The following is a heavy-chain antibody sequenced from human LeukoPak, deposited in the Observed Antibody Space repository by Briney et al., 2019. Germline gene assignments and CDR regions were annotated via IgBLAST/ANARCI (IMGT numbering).Heavy chain of an antibody. CDR1: SHSITYNY. Sequence: SETLSLTCTVSSHSITYNYYGWIRQSPVKGLEWIGSISQRGITYYNPSLQSRVTVSRDKSNNQLSLGLTSVTAADTAIYYCVGLETPYYYIDVWGKGTTVIISS. CDR2: ISQRGIT. CDR3: VGLETPYYYIDV. J-gene: IGHJ6*03. V-gene: IGHV4-38-2*02.